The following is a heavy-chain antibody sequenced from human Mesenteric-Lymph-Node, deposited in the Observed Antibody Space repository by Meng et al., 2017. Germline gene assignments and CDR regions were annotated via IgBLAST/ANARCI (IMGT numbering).Heavy chain of an antibody. D-gene: IGHD3-22*01. CDR1: GFIFAAFG. CDR2: IWYAGSNT. V-gene: IGHV3-33*01. CDR3: AREDSSGYVSDY. J-gene: IGHJ4*02. Sequence: QVRLGEPGGGGGQPGRSLRLSCSASGFIFAAFGIHWVRPAPGKGLEWLVVIWYAGSNTFYAESLKGRFTISRDNSKNTLYLQMNSLRAEDTAVYYCAREDSSGYVSDYWGQGTLVTVSS.